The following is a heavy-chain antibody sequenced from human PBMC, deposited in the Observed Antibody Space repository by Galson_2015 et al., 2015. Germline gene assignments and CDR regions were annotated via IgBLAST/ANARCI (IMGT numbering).Heavy chain of an antibody. J-gene: IGHJ6*03. V-gene: IGHV3-7*01. Sequence: SLRLSCAASGFTFSSYAMSWVRQAPGKGLEWVANIKQDGSEKYYVDSVKGRFTISRDNSKNTLYLQMNSLRAEDTAVYYCARGRDSSGSYYYYYMDVWGKGTTVTVSS. CDR3: ARGRDSSGSYYYYYMDV. D-gene: IGHD6-19*01. CDR2: IKQDGSEK. CDR1: GFTFSSYA.